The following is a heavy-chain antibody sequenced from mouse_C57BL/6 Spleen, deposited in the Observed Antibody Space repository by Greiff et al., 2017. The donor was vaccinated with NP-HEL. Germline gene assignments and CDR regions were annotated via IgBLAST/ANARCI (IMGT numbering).Heavy chain of an antibody. CDR1: GFTFSDYG. CDR2: ISSGSSTI. V-gene: IGHV5-17*01. D-gene: IGHD1-1*01. J-gene: IGHJ2*01. CDR3: ARLYGSSYLYYFDY. Sequence: EVMLVESGGGLVKPGGSLKLSCAASGFTFSDYGMHWVRQAPEKGLEWVAYISSGSSTIYYADTVKGRFTISRDNAKNTLFLQMTSLRSEDTAMYYCARLYGSSYLYYFDYWGQGTTLTVSS.